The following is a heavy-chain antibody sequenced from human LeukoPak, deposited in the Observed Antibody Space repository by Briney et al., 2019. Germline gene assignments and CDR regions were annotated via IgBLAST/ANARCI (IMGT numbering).Heavy chain of an antibody. Sequence: GGSLRLSCAASGFIFSSYAMSWVRQAPGKGLEWVSVISGSGGSTYYADSVKGRFTISRDSSKNTLYLQMNSLRAEDTAVYYCAKDFRIGYSAHFDYWGQGALVTVSS. CDR3: AKDFRIGYSAHFDY. V-gene: IGHV3-23*01. J-gene: IGHJ4*02. CDR1: GFIFSSYA. D-gene: IGHD2-21*01. CDR2: ISGSGGST.